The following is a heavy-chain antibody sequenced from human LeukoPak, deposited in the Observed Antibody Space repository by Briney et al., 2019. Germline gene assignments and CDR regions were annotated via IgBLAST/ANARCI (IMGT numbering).Heavy chain of an antibody. Sequence: RGSLRLSCAASGFTFSSYWMSWVRQAPGNGLEWVANIKQDGSEKYYVDSVKGRFTISRDNAKNSPYLQMNSLRAEDTAVYYCARERYSYGFNYFDYWGQGTLVTVSS. J-gene: IGHJ4*02. D-gene: IGHD5-18*01. CDR1: GFTFSSYW. CDR2: IKQDGSEK. V-gene: IGHV3-7*01. CDR3: ARERYSYGFNYFDY.